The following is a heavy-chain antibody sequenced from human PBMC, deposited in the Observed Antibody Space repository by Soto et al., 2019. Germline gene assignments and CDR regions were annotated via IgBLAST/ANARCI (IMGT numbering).Heavy chain of an antibody. CDR2: ISYDGSNK. CDR3: ARDSRPGEWYDSSGFSPPDY. Sequence: QVQLVESGGGVVQPGRSLRLSCAASGFTFSSYAMHWVRQAPGKGLEWVAVISYDGSNKYYADSVKGRFTISRDNSKNTLYLQMNSLRAEDTAVYYCARDSRPGEWYDSSGFSPPDYWGQGTLVTVSS. D-gene: IGHD3-22*01. V-gene: IGHV3-30-3*01. J-gene: IGHJ4*02. CDR1: GFTFSSYA.